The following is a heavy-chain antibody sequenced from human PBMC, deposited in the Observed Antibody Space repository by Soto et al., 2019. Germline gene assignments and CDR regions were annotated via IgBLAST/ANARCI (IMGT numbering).Heavy chain of an antibody. Sequence: EVQLLESGGGLVQPGGSLRLSCASSGFTFSSYAMNWVRQAPGKGLEWVSAISGSGGSTYYADSVKGRFTISRDSSKNTLYLQMNSLRAEDTAVYYCAKGNSWSPALVLDIWGQGTMVTVSS. J-gene: IGHJ3*02. CDR2: ISGSGGST. D-gene: IGHD1-7*01. V-gene: IGHV3-23*01. CDR3: AKGNSWSPALVLDI. CDR1: GFTFSSYA.